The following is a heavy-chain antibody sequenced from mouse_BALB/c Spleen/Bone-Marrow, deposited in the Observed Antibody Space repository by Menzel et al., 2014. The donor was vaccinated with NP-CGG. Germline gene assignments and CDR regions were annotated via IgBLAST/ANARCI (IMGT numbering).Heavy chain of an antibody. Sequence: QVQLQQSGAGLVKPGASVKLSCKASGYAFTEYIIHWVKQRSGQGLEWIGWFYPGSGSIKYNEKFKDKATLTADKSSSTVYMELSRLTSEDSAVYFCARHEGGEMGFDYWGQGTTLTVSS. CDR3: ARHEGGEMGFDY. J-gene: IGHJ2*01. D-gene: IGHD2-3*01. CDR2: FYPGSGSI. CDR1: GYAFTEYI. V-gene: IGHV1-62-2*01.